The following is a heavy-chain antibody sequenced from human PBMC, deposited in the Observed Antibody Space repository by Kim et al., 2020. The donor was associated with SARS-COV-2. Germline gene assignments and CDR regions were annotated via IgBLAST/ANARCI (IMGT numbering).Heavy chain of an antibody. J-gene: IGHJ4*02. V-gene: IGHV5-51*01. CDR2: IYPGDSDT. Sequence: GESLKISCKGSGYSFTSYWIGWVRQMPGKGMEWMGIIYPGDSDTRHSPPFQGQVTISADKSISTAYLQWSSLKASDTAMYYCARRGDYYGSGSYPYWGQGTLVTVSS. CDR1: GYSFTSYW. CDR3: ARRGDYYGSGSYPY. D-gene: IGHD3-10*01.